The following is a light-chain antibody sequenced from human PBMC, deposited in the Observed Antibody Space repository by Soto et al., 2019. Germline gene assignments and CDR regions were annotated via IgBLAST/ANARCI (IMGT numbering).Light chain of an antibody. Sequence: DIQMTQSPSSLSASVGDSVTITCXASQSSSNYLNWYQQKPGKAPKLLIYAASSLQSGVPSRFSGSGSGTDFTLTISSLQPEDFATYYCQQSFNTPRTFGQGTKVDIK. CDR2: AAS. CDR3: QQSFNTPRT. CDR1: QSSSNY. V-gene: IGKV1-39*01. J-gene: IGKJ1*01.